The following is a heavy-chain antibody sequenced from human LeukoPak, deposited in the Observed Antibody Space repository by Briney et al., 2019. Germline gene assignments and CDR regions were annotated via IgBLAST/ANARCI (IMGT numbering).Heavy chain of an antibody. CDR2: IYSGGST. CDR3: ARDRQNTVAGKTYYYYYGMDV. J-gene: IGHJ6*02. V-gene: IGHV3-66*01. D-gene: IGHD6-19*01. Sequence: GGSLRLSCAASGFTVSSNYMSWVRQAPGRGLEWVSVIYSGGSTYYADSVKGRFTISRDNSKNTLYLQMNSLRAEDTAVYYCARDRQNTVAGKTYYYYYGMDVWGQGTTVTVSS. CDR1: GFTVSSNY.